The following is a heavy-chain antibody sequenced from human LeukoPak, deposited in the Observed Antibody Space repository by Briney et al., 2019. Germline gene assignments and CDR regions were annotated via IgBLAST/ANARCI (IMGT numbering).Heavy chain of an antibody. J-gene: IGHJ4*02. CDR3: AKQWELHPIDY. V-gene: IGHV1-2*02. Sequence: ASVKVSCKASGYPFTGYYIHWMRQAPGQGLEWMGWINPNTGGTNYAQKFQGRVTMTRDTSISTAYMEVNSLRAEDTAVYYCAKQWELHPIDYWGQGTLVTVSS. CDR1: GYPFTGYY. D-gene: IGHD1-26*01. CDR2: INPNTGGT.